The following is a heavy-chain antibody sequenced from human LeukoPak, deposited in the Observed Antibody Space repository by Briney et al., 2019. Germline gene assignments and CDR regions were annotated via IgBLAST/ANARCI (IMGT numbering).Heavy chain of an antibody. V-gene: IGHV3-7*01. CDR3: TRANYCFDY. CDR1: GFTFSDYW. J-gene: IGHJ4*01. CDR2: IKQDGTDK. Sequence: PGGSLRLSCAASGFTFSDYWMSWVRQAPGKGLEWVASIKQDGTDKYYVDSVKGRFTISKDNAKNSLYLQMNSLRGEDTAVYHCTRANYCFDYWGQGTLVTVSS.